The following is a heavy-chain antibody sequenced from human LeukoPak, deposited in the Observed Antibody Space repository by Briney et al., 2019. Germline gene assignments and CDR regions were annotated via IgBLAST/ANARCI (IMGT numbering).Heavy chain of an antibody. Sequence: ASVKVSCKASGYTFTSYAMHWVRQAPGQRPEWMGWINAGKGNTKYSQKFQGRVTITADESTSTAYMELSSLRSEDTAVYYCARGVSRRSIWGQGTMVTVSS. CDR1: GYTFTSYA. CDR3: ARGVSRRSI. CDR2: INAGKGNT. J-gene: IGHJ3*02. V-gene: IGHV1-3*01.